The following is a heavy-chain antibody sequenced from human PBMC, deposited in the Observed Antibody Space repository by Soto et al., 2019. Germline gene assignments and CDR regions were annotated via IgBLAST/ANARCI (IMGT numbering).Heavy chain of an antibody. CDR2: IGGRATSA. CDR3: AKSRYSDSSGDFYDF. Sequence: EVQLLESGGGLVQPGGSLRLSCAASGFTFSNYAMSWVRQAPGKGLEWVSGIGGRATSAYYADSVKGRFAISRDNSYITLFLQLNSLRAEDTAVYYCAKSRYSDSSGDFYDFWGQGTLVSVSS. CDR1: GFTFSNYA. V-gene: IGHV3-23*01. D-gene: IGHD3-22*01. J-gene: IGHJ4*02.